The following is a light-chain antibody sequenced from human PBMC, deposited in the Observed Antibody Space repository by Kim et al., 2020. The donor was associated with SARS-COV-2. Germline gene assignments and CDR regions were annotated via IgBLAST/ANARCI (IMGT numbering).Light chain of an antibody. V-gene: IGLV6-57*01. Sequence: GKTVTTAGTRSSDSIASNYVQLYQQRPGSCPTTVIDEDNQRPSGVPERISGSIDISSNTASLTISGLKTEEESAYYCQSDDINTEVFGGGTKLT. CDR1: SDSIASNY. CDR2: EDN. CDR3: QSDDINTEV. J-gene: IGLJ3*02.